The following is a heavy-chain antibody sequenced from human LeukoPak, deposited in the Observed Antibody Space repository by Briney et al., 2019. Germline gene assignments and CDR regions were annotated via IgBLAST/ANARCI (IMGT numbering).Heavy chain of an antibody. Sequence: GGSLRLSRAASGFTVSSNYMSWVRQAPGKGLEWVSVIYSGGSTYYADSVKGRSTISRDNSKNTLYLQMNSLRAEDTAVYYCARGGYSYGNDAFDIWGQGTMVTVSS. D-gene: IGHD5-18*01. CDR3: ARGGYSYGNDAFDI. V-gene: IGHV3-53*01. J-gene: IGHJ3*02. CDR2: IYSGGST. CDR1: GFTVSSNY.